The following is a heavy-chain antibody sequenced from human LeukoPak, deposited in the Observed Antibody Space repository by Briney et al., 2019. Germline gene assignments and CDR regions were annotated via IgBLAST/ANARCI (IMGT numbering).Heavy chain of an antibody. V-gene: IGHV4-34*01. J-gene: IGHJ6*03. CDR3: ARRPGSLLDIVVVPAASYYYYMDV. D-gene: IGHD2-2*01. CDR2: INHSGST. Sequence: SETLSLTCAVYGGSFSGYYWSWIRQPPGKGLEWIGEINHSGSTNYNPSLKSRVTISVDTSKNQFSLKLSSVTAADTAVYYCARRPGSLLDIVVVPAASYYYYMDVWGKGTTVTVSS. CDR1: GGSFSGYY.